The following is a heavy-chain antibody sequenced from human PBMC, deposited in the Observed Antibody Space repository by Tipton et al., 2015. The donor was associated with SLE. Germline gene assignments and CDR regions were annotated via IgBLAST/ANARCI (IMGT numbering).Heavy chain of an antibody. D-gene: IGHD6-19*01. CDR1: GGTFSSYT. Sequence: QLVQSGAEVKKPGSSVKVSCKASGGTFSSYTISWVRQAPGQGLEWMGRIIPILGIGNYAQKFQGRVTITADKSTSTDYMELSSLRSEDTAVYYCARGGQWPEQGAFDIWGQGTMVTVSS. J-gene: IGHJ3*02. V-gene: IGHV1-69*09. CDR3: ARGGQWPEQGAFDI. CDR2: IIPILGIG.